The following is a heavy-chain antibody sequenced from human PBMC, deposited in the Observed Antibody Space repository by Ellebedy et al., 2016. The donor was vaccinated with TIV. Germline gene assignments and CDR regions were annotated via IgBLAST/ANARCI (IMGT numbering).Heavy chain of an antibody. CDR1: GFTFDSFG. CDR3: ARAGPQEMNHFDY. D-gene: IGHD5-24*01. J-gene: IGHJ4*02. V-gene: IGHV3-33*01. Sequence: GESLKISCAASGFTFDSFGMHWVRQAPGKGLEWVAIIWNHGNTEYYADSVKGRFIISRDNSKNTLYLQMSNLRAEDTAVYYCARAGPQEMNHFDYWGQGTLVTVSS. CDR2: IWNHGNTE.